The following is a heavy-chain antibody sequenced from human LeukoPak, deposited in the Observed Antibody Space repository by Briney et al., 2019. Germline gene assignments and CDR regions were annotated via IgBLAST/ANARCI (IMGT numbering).Heavy chain of an antibody. V-gene: IGHV3-30*18. CDR3: AKELHKTTWYSH. CDR1: GFTFSTYG. CDR2: ISYDGRTK. Sequence: PGRSLRLSCAASGFTFSTYGMHWVRQAPGKGLEWVAVISYDGRTKYYGDSVKGRFTISRDNSKNTLDLQMNSLRAEDTAVYYYAKELHKTTWYSHWGQGTLVTVSS. J-gene: IGHJ4*02. D-gene: IGHD2-15*01.